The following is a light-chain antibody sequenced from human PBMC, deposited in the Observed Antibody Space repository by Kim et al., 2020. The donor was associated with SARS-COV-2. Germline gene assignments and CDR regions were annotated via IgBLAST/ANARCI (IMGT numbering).Light chain of an antibody. J-gene: IGKJ2*01. CDR1: QSISSY. CDR2: AAS. Sequence: ASVGDRVTITCRASQSISSYLNWYQQKPGKAPKLLIYAASSLQSGVPSRFSGSGSGTDFTLTISSLQPEDFATYYCQQSYSTPPFTFGQGTKLEIK. CDR3: QQSYSTPPFT. V-gene: IGKV1-39*01.